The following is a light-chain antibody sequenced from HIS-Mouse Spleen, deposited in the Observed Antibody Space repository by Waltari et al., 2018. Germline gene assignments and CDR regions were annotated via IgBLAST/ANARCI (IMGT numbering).Light chain of an antibody. CDR2: EDS. V-gene: IGLV3-10*01. CDR1: ALPKKY. J-gene: IGLJ2*01. CDR3: YSTDSSGNHRV. Sequence: SYELTQPPSVSVSQGQTARITCSGDALPKKYSYWYQQKSGQAPVLVIYEDSKRPSGIPERFSGYSSGTMATLTISGAQVEDEADYYCYSTDSSGNHRVFGGGTKLTVL.